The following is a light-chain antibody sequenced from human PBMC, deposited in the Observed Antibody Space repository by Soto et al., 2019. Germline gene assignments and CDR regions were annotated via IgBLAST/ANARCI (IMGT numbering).Light chain of an antibody. CDR2: EVS. J-gene: IGLJ1*01. Sequence: QSLLTQPASVSGSPGQSITISCTGTSGDVGAWNYVSWYQQHPGKAPKPMIYEVSSRPSGISNRLSGSKSGNTASLTISGLQAEDEAAYYCSSYTSTNTLYVFGTGTKVTVL. V-gene: IGLV2-14*01. CDR1: SGDVGAWNY. CDR3: SSYTSTNTLYV.